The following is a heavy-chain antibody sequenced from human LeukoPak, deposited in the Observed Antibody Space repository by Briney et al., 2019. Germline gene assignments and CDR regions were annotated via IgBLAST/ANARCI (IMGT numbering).Heavy chain of an antibody. J-gene: IGHJ4*02. V-gene: IGHV3-48*03. Sequence: GGSLRLSCSASGFTFSSFEMNWVRQAPGKGLVLVSDISGSGGTKYYADSVKGRFTISRDNSKSTLYLQMDSLRAEDTAVYYCARASTPGFGLSGFDYWGQGTLVTVSS. D-gene: IGHD5/OR15-5a*01. CDR1: GFTFSSFE. CDR2: ISGSGGTK. CDR3: ARASTPGFGLSGFDY.